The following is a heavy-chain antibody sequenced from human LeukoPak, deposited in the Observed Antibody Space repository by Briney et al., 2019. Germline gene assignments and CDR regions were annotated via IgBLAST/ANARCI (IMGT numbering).Heavy chain of an antibody. Sequence: SETLSLTCTVSGGSISSSSYYWGWIRQPPGKGLEWIGSIYYGGSTYYNPSLKRRVPISVSTSKHQFSLKLSSVTASDTAVYYWGRQFGYGYGGDYWGQGTLVTVSS. CDR3: GRQFGYGYGGDY. V-gene: IGHV4-39*01. CDR1: GGSISSSSYY. CDR2: IYYGGST. D-gene: IGHD5-18*01. J-gene: IGHJ4*02.